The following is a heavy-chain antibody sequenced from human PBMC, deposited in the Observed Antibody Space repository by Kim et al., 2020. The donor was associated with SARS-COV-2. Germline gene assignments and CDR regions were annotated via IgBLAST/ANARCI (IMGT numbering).Heavy chain of an antibody. CDR1: GFTFSNAW. J-gene: IGHJ2*01. CDR3: TTLTARLYWYFDL. V-gene: IGHV3-15*01. Sequence: GGSLRLSCAASGFTFSNAWMSWVRQAPGKGLEWVGRIKSKTDGGTTDYAAPVKGRFTISRDDSKNTLYLQMNSLKTEDTAVYYCTTLTARLYWYFDLWGRGTLVTVSS. D-gene: IGHD2-21*02. CDR2: IKSKTDGGTT.